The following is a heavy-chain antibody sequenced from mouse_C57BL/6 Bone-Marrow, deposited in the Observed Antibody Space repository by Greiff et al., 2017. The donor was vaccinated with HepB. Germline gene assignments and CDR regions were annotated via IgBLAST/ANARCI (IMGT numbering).Heavy chain of an antibody. Sequence: QVQLQQSGAELMKPGASVKLSCKATGYTFTGYWIEWVKQRPGHGLEWIGEILPGSGSTNYNEKFKGKATFTADPSSNTAYMHLSSLTTEDSAIYYCAREKLIYYDYDEGFAYWGQGTLVTVSA. CDR3: AREKLIYYDYDEGFAY. CDR1: GYTFTGYW. D-gene: IGHD2-4*01. CDR2: ILPGSGST. J-gene: IGHJ3*01. V-gene: IGHV1-9*01.